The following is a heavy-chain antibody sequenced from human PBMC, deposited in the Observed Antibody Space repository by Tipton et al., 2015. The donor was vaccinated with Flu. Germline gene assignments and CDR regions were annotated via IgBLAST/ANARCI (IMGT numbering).Heavy chain of an antibody. CDR1: GYTFTSYG. Sequence: QLVQSGAEVKKPGASVKVSCKASGYTFTSYGISWVRQAPGQGLEWMGWISAYNGNTNYAQKLQGRVTMTTDTSTSTAYMELGSLNSDDSAVFYCARDYDSSGVDYYSYGMGVCVQGTTVPVSS. CDR2: ISAYNGNT. D-gene: IGHD3-22*01. CDR3: ARDYDSSGVDYYSYGMGV. J-gene: IGHJ6*02. V-gene: IGHV1-18*01.